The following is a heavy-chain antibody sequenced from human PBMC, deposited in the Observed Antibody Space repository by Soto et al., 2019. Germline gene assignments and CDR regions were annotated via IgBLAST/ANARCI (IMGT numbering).Heavy chain of an antibody. J-gene: IGHJ4*02. CDR2: ISGSGDGT. Sequence: GGSLRLSCAASGFTFSSFALSWVRQAPGKGLEWVSAISGSGDGTDDADSVKGRFTISRDNSKNTLYLQMNSLRAEDTAVYYCAGPGYSAQDYWGQGALVTVSS. V-gene: IGHV3-23*01. CDR1: GFTFSSFA. CDR3: AGPGYSAQDY. D-gene: IGHD5-18*01.